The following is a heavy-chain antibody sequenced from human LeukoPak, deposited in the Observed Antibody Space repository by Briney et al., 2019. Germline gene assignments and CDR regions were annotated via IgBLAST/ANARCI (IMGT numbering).Heavy chain of an antibody. D-gene: IGHD6-13*01. CDR2: IRFDASNK. Sequence: GGFLRLSCAASRFTFSNYCMHWVRLAPGKGLEGVAFIRFDASNKNYADSVKGRFTISRDNSKNTLYLQMNSLRAEDTAVYYCAKKGSSSWYHFDYWGQGTLVTVSS. V-gene: IGHV3-30*02. J-gene: IGHJ4*02. CDR1: RFTFSNYC. CDR3: AKKGSSSWYHFDY.